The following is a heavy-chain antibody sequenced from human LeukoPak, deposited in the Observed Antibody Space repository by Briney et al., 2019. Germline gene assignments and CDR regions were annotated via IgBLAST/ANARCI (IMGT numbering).Heavy chain of an antibody. CDR2: INHSGST. D-gene: IGHD5-12*01. CDR3: ARGLGSGYQYYYYGMDV. CDR1: GGSFSGYY. Sequence: SETLSLTCAVYGGSFSGYYWSWIRQPPGKGLEWIGEINHSGSTNYNPSLTSRVTISLDTSKNQFSLKLSSVTAADTAVYYCARGLGSGYQYYYYGMDVWGKGTTVTVSS. J-gene: IGHJ6*04. V-gene: IGHV4-34*01.